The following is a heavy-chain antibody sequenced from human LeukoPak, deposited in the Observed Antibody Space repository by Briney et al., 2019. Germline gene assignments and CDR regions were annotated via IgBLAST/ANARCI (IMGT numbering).Heavy chain of an antibody. CDR1: GYTFTNYG. J-gene: IGHJ6*02. V-gene: IGHV1-18*01. D-gene: IGHD2-2*01. CDR2: ISAYNGNT. Sequence: ASVKVSCKASGYTFTNYGINWVRQAPGQGLEWMGWISAYNGNTNYAQKLQGKVTMTTDTSTTTAYMGLSSLRSDDTALYYCARDLLYCSSTSCYGDPYYYGMDVWGQGTTVTVSS. CDR3: ARDLLYCSSTSCYGDPYYYGMDV.